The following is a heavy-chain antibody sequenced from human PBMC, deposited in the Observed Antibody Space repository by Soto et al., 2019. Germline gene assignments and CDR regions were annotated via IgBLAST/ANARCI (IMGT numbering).Heavy chain of an antibody. CDR3: ARGLTTVTTVRYFDY. CDR1: GGSSSSSRYY. D-gene: IGHD4-17*01. J-gene: IGHJ4*02. V-gene: IGHV4-39*07. Sequence: SETLSLTCTVSGGSSSSSRYYWGWIRQPPGKGLEWIGSIYHSGSTNYNPSLKSRVTISVDTSKNQFSLKLSSVTAADTAVYYCARGLTTVTTVRYFDYWGQGALVTVSS. CDR2: IYHSGST.